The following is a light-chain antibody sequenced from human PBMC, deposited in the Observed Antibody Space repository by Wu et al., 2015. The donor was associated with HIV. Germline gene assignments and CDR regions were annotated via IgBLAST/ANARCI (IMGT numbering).Light chain of an antibody. CDR3: QQTYTIQWT. J-gene: IGKJ1*01. Sequence: DIQMTQSPSTLSASVGDRVTISCRASQSISSWLAWYQQKPGKAPKFLIYKASSLESGVPSRFSGSGSGTDFTLTISSLLPEDSATYYCQQTYTIQWTFGQGTKVEVK. CDR1: QSISSW. V-gene: IGKV1-5*03. CDR2: KAS.